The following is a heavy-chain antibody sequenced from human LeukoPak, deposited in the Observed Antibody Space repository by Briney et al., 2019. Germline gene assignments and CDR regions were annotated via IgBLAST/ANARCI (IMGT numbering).Heavy chain of an antibody. CDR3: ARGVLRFLEWLLYSGSNWFDP. CDR1: GGSISSYY. J-gene: IGHJ5*02. V-gene: IGHV4-59*12. Sequence: SETLSLTCTVSGGSISSYYWSWIRQPPGKGLEWIGYIYYSGSTNYNPSLKSRVTISVDTSKNQFSLKLSSVTAADTAVYYCARGVLRFLEWLLYSGSNWFDPWGQGTLVTVSS. CDR2: IYYSGST. D-gene: IGHD3-3*01.